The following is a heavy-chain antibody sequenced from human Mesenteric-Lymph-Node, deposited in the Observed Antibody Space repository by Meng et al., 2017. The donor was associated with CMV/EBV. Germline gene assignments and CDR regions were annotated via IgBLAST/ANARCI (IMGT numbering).Heavy chain of an antibody. V-gene: IGHV3-30-3*01. Sequence: GESLKISCAASGFTFSNYAMHWVRQTPGKGLEWVAVISYDGNDKYHADSVKGRFTISRDNSKNTLYLQMNSLRVEDTAVFYCARDLGPMGMDVWGQGTTVTVSS. J-gene: IGHJ6*02. CDR2: ISYDGNDK. CDR3: ARDLGPMGMDV. CDR1: GFTFSNYA. D-gene: IGHD2-2*01.